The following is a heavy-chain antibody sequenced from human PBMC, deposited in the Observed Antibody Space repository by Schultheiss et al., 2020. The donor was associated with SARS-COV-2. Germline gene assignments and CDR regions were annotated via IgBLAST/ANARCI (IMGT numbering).Heavy chain of an antibody. V-gene: IGHV4-38-2*01. D-gene: IGHD3-10*01. CDR2: FHYSGDT. Sequence: SETLSLTCAVSGYSIRSGYYWGWFRQHPGMGLEWIGTFHYSGDTVYNPSLKSRVTISVDTSKNHFSLTVTSVTAADTAVYYCARQTDGSGSYEGWGQGTLVTVSS. J-gene: IGHJ4*02. CDR1: GYSIRSGYY. CDR3: ARQTDGSGSYEG.